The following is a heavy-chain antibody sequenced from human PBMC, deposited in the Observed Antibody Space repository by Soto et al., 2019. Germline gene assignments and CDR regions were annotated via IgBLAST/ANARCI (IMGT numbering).Heavy chain of an antibody. J-gene: IGHJ5*02. CDR2: ISAYNGNT. Sequence: ASVKVSCKASGYTFTSYGISWVRQAPGQGLEWMGWISAYNGNTNYAQKLQGRVTMTTDTSTSTAYMELRSLRSDDTAVYYCAIDYLHCSGGSCYSRNWFDPWGQGTLVTVSS. CDR1: GYTFTSYG. CDR3: AIDYLHCSGGSCYSRNWFDP. D-gene: IGHD2-15*01. V-gene: IGHV1-18*01.